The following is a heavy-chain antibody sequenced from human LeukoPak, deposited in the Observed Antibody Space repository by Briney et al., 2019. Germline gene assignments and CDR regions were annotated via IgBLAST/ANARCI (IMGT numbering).Heavy chain of an antibody. D-gene: IGHD5-18*01. V-gene: IGHV1-69*04. CDR2: IIPILGIA. J-gene: IGHJ4*02. Sequence: ASVKVSCKASGGTFSSYAISWVRQAPGQGLEWMGRIIPILGIANYAQKFQGRVTITADKSTSTAYMELSSLRSEDTAVYYCARAEGYSYAYFDYWGQGTLVTVSS. CDR3: ARAEGYSYAYFDY. CDR1: GGTFSSYA.